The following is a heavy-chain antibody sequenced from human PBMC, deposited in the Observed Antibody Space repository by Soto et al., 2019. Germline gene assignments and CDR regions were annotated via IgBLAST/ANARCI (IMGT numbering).Heavy chain of an antibody. CDR2: INHSGST. CDR1: GGSFSVYY. D-gene: IGHD5-18*01. J-gene: IGHJ6*02. V-gene: IGHV4-34*01. Sequence: SETLSLTCAVYGGSFSVYYWSWIRQPPGKGLEWIGEINHSGSTNYNPSLKSRVTISVDTSKNQFSLKLSSVTAADTAVYYCARGPAMGYYYYYGMDVWGQGTTVTVS. CDR3: ARGPAMGYYYYYGMDV.